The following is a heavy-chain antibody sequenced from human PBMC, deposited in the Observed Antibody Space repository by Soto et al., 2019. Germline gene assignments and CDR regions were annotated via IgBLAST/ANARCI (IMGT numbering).Heavy chain of an antibody. D-gene: IGHD2-21*01. J-gene: IGHJ3*02. V-gene: IGHV3-11*06. CDR3: ARNIGGARGFDI. CDR1: GFTFSESY. CDR2: ISDSSSYT. Sequence: QVQLVESGGGLVKPGGSLRLSSAASGFTFSESYMSWIRQAPGRGLECVSYISDSSSYTIYADSVKGRFTISRDNAKNSLYLQMSSLRAEDTAVYYCARNIGGARGFDIWGQGTMVTVSS.